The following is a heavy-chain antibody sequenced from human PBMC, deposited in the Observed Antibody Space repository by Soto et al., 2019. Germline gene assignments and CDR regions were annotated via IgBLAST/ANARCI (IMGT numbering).Heavy chain of an antibody. CDR1: GGSVSSDNIY. J-gene: IGHJ4*02. D-gene: IGHD3-22*01. Sequence: PSETLSLTCTVSGGSVSSDNIYRSWIRQPPGKGLEWIGYVYHTGSTNYNPSLKSRVTISIDTSKNQFSLKLSSVTAADTAVYYCARRPYVDNSGYSFDYWGQGTLVTVSS. CDR3: ARRPYVDNSGYSFDY. V-gene: IGHV4-61*01. CDR2: VYHTGST.